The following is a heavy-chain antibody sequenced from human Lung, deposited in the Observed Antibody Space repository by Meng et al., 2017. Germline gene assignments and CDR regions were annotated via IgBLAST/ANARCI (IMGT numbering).Heavy chain of an antibody. CDR2: LHHSGST. CDR3: ARGPTTMAHDFDY. V-gene: IGHV4-34*01. Sequence: FLISFVSGGYFIDYYWSWILQPPAKGLELIGELHHSGSTNYNPSLDSRATISVDTAQNNLSLKLSSVTAADSAVYYCARGPTTMAHDFDYWGQGTLVTVSS. J-gene: IGHJ4*02. D-gene: IGHD4-11*01. CDR1: GGYFIDYY.